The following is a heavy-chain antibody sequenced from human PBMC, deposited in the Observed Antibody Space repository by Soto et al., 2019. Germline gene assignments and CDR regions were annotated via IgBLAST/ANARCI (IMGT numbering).Heavy chain of an antibody. CDR2: LSYAGDT. V-gene: IGHV3-13*01. J-gene: IGHJ6*02. Sequence: GGSLRLSCAASGFTLSTYDMHWVRQGTGKGLEWVAALSYAGDTYYPGSVKGRFTISRDSSKNSVYLQMDSLRAEDTAVYYCARINTKIMVDLGIDVWGQGTAVTVSS. D-gene: IGHD3-22*01. CDR3: ARINTKIMVDLGIDV. CDR1: GFTLSTYD.